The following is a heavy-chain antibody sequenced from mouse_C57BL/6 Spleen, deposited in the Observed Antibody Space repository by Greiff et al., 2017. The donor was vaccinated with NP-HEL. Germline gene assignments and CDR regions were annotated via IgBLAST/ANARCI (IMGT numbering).Heavy chain of an antibody. Sequence: EVQLQQSGPGLVKPSQSLSLTCSVTGYSITSGYYWNWIRQFPGNKLEWMGYISYDGSNNYNPSLKNRISITRDTSKNQFFLKLNSVTTEDTATYYCASGSSGYRFAYWGQGTLVTVSA. CDR2: ISYDGSN. CDR3: ASGSSGYRFAY. J-gene: IGHJ3*01. CDR1: GYSITSGYY. V-gene: IGHV3-6*01. D-gene: IGHD3-2*02.